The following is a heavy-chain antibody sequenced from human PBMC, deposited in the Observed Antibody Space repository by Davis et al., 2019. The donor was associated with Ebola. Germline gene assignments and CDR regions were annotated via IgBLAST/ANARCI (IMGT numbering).Heavy chain of an antibody. CDR3: ARLDYGDYDVLYYHYGMDV. CDR1: GFPFRSHW. J-gene: IGHJ6*02. Sequence: PGGSLRLSCAASGFPFRSHWMTWVRQAPGKGLEWVANINQDGSEKNYVDSVKGRFTISRNNAKNSLYLQMYSLRAEDTAVYYCARLDYGDYDVLYYHYGMDVWGQGTTVTVSS. D-gene: IGHD4-17*01. CDR2: INQDGSEK. V-gene: IGHV3-7*03.